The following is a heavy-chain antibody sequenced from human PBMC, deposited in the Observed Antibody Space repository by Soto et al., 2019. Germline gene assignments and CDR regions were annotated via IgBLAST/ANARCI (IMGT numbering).Heavy chain of an antibody. D-gene: IGHD5-12*01. Sequence: QVQLVQSGAEVRKPGASVTVSCRSSGDSFNDYYIHWVRQAPGQGFEWMGWINPNGGVTKYAQKVQCWFRMTSNTSIGTVYVQLTRLISDDTAGYYWARESGGATATLDYYYFDMDVWCTGTTVTVSS. CDR1: GDSFNDYY. V-gene: IGHV1-2*04. J-gene: IGHJ6*03. CDR3: ARESGGATATLDYYYFDMDV. CDR2: INPNGGVT.